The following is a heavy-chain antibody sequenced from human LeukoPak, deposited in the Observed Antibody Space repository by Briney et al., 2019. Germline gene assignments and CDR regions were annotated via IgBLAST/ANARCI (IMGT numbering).Heavy chain of an antibody. CDR1: GFTFSSYA. Sequence: GGSLRLSCAASGFTFSSYAMSWVRQAPGKGLEWVSAISGSGGSTYYADSVKGRFTISRDNSENTLFLQMHSLRAEDTAVYYCARGGAVVGPTTLDWFYYMGVWGKGTTVSVS. CDR2: ISGSGGST. J-gene: IGHJ6*03. D-gene: IGHD3/OR15-3a*01. CDR3: ARGGAVVGPTTLDWFYYMGV. V-gene: IGHV3-23*01.